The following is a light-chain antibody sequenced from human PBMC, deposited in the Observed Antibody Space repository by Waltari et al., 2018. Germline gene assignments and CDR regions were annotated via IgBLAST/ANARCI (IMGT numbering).Light chain of an antibody. CDR2: GAS. CDR3: QKYDRLPAT. Sequence: ELVLTQSPGTLSLSPGARGTLSCRASQSVSRFLAWYQQKPGQAPRLLIYGASTRATGIPDRFSGSGSGTDFSLTISRLEPEDFAVYYCQKYDRLPATFGQGTKVEIK. CDR1: QSVSRF. V-gene: IGKV3-20*01. J-gene: IGKJ1*01.